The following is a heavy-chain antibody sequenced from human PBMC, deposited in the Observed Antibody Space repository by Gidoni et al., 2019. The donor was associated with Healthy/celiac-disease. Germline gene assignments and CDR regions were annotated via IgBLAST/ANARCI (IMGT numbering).Heavy chain of an antibody. CDR2: ICSSRGT. Sequence: QRQLQESGPGLVKPSETLSLTGTVSGGAISRRSYYWGWIRQPPGKGLEWIGSICSSRGTYYNPSLKSRVTISVDTSKNQFSLKLSSVTAADTAVYYCASYDSSGYYPTHWYFDLWGRGTLVTVSS. CDR3: ASYDSSGYYPTHWYFDL. J-gene: IGHJ2*01. D-gene: IGHD3-22*01. V-gene: IGHV4-39*01. CDR1: GGAISRRSYY.